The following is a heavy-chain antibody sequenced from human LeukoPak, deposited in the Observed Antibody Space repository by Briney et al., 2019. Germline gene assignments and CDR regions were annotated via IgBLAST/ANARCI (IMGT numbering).Heavy chain of an antibody. V-gene: IGHV1-24*01. CDR3: ARDSSPYIAAAGTQVAQVDY. J-gene: IGHJ4*02. CDR1: GYTLTELS. CDR2: FDPEDGET. Sequence: ASVKVSCKVSGYTLTELSMHWVRQAPGKGLEWMGGFDPEDGETIYAQKFQGRVTMTEDTSTDTAYMELSSLRSDDTAVYYCARDSSPYIAAAGTQVAQVDYWGQGTLVTVSS. D-gene: IGHD6-13*01.